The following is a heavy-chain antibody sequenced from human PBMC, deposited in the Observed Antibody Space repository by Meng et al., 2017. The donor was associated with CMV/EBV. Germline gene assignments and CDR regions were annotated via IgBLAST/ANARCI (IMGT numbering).Heavy chain of an antibody. Sequence: LSLTCAASGFTFSSYSMNWVRQAPGKGLGWVSYISSSSSTIYYADSVKGRFTISRDNAKNSLYLQMNSLRAEDTAVYYCAREVEKWLLLVRTGYYYGMDVWGQGTTVTVSS. CDR1: GFTFSSYS. J-gene: IGHJ6*02. CDR2: ISSSSSTI. CDR3: AREVEKWLLLVRTGYYYGMDV. V-gene: IGHV3-48*04. D-gene: IGHD3-3*01.